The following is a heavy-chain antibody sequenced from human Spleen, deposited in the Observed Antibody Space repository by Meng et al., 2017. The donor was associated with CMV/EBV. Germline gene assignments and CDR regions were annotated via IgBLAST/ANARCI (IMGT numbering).Heavy chain of an antibody. Sequence: GGSLRLSCVASRFTFNNYGMYWVRQAPGKGLEWVAFIRYDGNNKYYADSVKGRFTISRDNSKNTLFLQMNSLGHEDTAVYHCARDMVPAAITNYYFDYWGQGTLVTVSS. D-gene: IGHD2-2*02. CDR1: RFTFNNYG. V-gene: IGHV3-30*02. CDR2: IRYDGNNK. CDR3: ARDMVPAAITNYYFDY. J-gene: IGHJ4*02.